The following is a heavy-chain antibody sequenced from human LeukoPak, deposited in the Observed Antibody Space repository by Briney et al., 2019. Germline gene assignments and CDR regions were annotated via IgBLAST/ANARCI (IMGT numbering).Heavy chain of an antibody. V-gene: IGHV3-21*01. CDR1: GFTFSSYS. D-gene: IGHD3-10*02. CDR2: ISSSSSYI. J-gene: IGHJ6*04. Sequence: GGSLRLSCAASGFTFSSYSMNWVRQAPGKGLEWVSSISSSSSYIYYADSVKGRFTISRDNAKDSLYLQMNSLRAEDTAVYYCAELGITMIGGVWGKGTAVTISS. CDR3: AELGITMIGGV.